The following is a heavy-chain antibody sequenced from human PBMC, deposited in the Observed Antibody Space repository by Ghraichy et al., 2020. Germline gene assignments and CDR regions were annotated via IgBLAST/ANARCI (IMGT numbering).Heavy chain of an antibody. Sequence: SETLSLTCTVSGASVTSGSYYWSWIRQPPGRGLEWIAYIYYTGSTNYNPSLKSRVTISVDTSKNQFSLELSSVTAADAAVYYCARGKRGNYYFDYWGQGTLVTVSS. J-gene: IGHJ4*02. V-gene: IGHV4-61*01. CDR2: IYYTGST. D-gene: IGHD1-7*01. CDR3: ARGKRGNYYFDY. CDR1: GASVTSGSYY.